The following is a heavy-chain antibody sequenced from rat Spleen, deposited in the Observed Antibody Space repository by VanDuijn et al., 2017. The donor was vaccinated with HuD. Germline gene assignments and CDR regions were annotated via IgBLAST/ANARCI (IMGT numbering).Heavy chain of an antibody. J-gene: IGHJ2*01. CDR3: ARHYYSAPFDY. V-gene: IGHV5-29*01. CDR2: ISYDGTAT. D-gene: IGHD1-1*01. Sequence: QLVESGGGLVQPGKSLKLSCSASGFTFSSYGMHWIRQDPTKGLEWVASISYDGTATYYRDSVKGRFTLSRDNAKSTLYLQMGSLRSEDTATYYCARHYYSAPFDYWGQGVMVTVSS. CDR1: GFTFSSYG.